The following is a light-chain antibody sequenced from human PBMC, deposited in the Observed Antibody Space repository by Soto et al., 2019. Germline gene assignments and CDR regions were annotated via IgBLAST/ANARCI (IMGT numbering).Light chain of an antibody. Sequence: EIVLTQSPGTLSLFPGERATLSCRASQSISSSYLAWYQQKPGQAPRLLIYGASSRATGIPDRFSGAGSATDFTLTSSRLEPEDFAVYYCHRYGSAPAWTFGQGTKVEIK. CDR2: GAS. CDR3: HRYGSAPAWT. CDR1: QSISSSY. J-gene: IGKJ1*01. V-gene: IGKV3-20*01.